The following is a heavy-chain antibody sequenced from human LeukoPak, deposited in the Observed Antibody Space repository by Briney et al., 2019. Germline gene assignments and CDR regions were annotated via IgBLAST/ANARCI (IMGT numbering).Heavy chain of an antibody. D-gene: IGHD2-21*02. CDR2: ISGSGSTT. V-gene: IGHV3-23*01. Sequence: GGSLRLSCAASGFTFSSAWMSWVRQAPGKGPEWVSRISGSGSTTDYTDSVKGRFTISRDNSKNTLYLQMNSLRAEDTAVYYCAKDRCGSDCPGPETNYFDDWGQGTLVTVSS. CDR1: GFTFSSAW. J-gene: IGHJ4*02. CDR3: AKDRCGSDCPGPETNYFDD.